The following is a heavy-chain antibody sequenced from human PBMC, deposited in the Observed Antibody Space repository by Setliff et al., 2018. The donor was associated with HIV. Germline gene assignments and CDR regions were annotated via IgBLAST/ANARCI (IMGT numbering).Heavy chain of an antibody. J-gene: IGHJ4*02. D-gene: IGHD1-20*01. CDR2: VYSSGTT. CDR1: GGSISSGSYY. Sequence: TLSLTCTVSGGSISSGSYYWSWIRQPAGRGLEWIGHVYSSGTTSYKPSLKSRVTISLDASKNQFSLKLRSVTAADTAVYYCATWGRNNWNYFSYWGQGTLVTVSS. CDR3: ATWGRNNWNYFSY. V-gene: IGHV4-61*09.